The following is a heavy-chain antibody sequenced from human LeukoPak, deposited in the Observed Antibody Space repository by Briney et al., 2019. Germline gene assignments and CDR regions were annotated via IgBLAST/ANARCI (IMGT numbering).Heavy chain of an antibody. CDR1: GFTFSSYW. V-gene: IGHV3-74*01. CDR3: AKTGVTIFGVVNNYFDY. CDR2: INSDGSST. J-gene: IGHJ4*02. D-gene: IGHD3-3*01. Sequence: GGSLRLSCAASGFTFSSYWMHWVRQAPGKGLVWVSRINSDGSSTSYADSVKGRFTISRDNAKNTLYLQMNSLRAEDTAVYYCAKTGVTIFGVVNNYFDYWGQGTLVTVSS.